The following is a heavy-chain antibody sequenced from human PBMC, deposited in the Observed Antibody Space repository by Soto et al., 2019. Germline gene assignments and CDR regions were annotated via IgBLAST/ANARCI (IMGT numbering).Heavy chain of an antibody. V-gene: IGHV1-69*01. J-gene: IGHJ5*02. CDR3: ARDLAEQQLVLSGVWFDP. CDR2: IIPIFGTA. D-gene: IGHD6-13*01. CDR1: GGTFSSYA. Sequence: VKVSCKASGGTFSSYAISWVRQAPGQGLEWMGGIIPIFGTANYAQKFQGRVTITADESTSTAYMELSSLRSEDTAVYYCARDLAEQQLVLSGVWFDPWGQGTLVTVSS.